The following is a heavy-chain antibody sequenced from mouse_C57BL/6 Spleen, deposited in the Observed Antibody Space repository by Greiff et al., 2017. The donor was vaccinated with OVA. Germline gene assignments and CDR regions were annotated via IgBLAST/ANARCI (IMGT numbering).Heavy chain of an antibody. CDR2: IYPSDSET. J-gene: IGHJ2*01. CDR1: GYTFTSYW. Sequence: QVQLQQPGAELVRPGSSVKLSCKASGYTFTSYWMDWVKQRPGQGLEWIGNIYPSDSETHYNQKFKDKATLTVDKSSSTAYMQLSSLTSEDSAVYYCARSLLYLDYWGQGTTLTVSS. V-gene: IGHV1-61*01. CDR3: ARSLLYLDY. D-gene: IGHD1-1*01.